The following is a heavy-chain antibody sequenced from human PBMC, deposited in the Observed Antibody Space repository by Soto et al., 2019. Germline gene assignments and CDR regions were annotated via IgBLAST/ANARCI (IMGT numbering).Heavy chain of an antibody. CDR2: ISGSGGST. CDR1: GFTFSSYA. Sequence: PGGSLRLSCAASGFTFSSYAMSWVRQAPGKGLEWVSAISGSGGSTYYADSVKGRFIISRDNSKSTLYLQMNSLRAEDTAVYYCAKTPIVLAQRNWFDPWGQGTLVTVSS. V-gene: IGHV3-23*01. D-gene: IGHD6-25*01. J-gene: IGHJ5*02. CDR3: AKTPIVLAQRNWFDP.